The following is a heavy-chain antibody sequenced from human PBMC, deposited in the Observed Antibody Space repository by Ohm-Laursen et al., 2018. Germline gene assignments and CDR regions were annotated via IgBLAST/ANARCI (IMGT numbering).Heavy chain of an antibody. V-gene: IGHV3-30*03. CDR1: GFTFSSYG. D-gene: IGHD5-24*01. CDR3: ARSQRSVPYYYYYGMDV. Sequence: SLRLSCTASGFTFSSYGMHWVRQAPGKGLEWVAVISYDGSNKYYADSVKGRFTISRDNAKNSLYLQMNSLRAEDTAVYYCARSQRSVPYYYYYGMDVWGQGTTVTVSS. J-gene: IGHJ6*02. CDR2: ISYDGSNK.